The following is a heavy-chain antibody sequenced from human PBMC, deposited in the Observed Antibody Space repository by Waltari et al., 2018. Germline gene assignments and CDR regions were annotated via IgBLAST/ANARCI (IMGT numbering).Heavy chain of an antibody. CDR3: ARVVFGDFLGGWFDS. CDR1: GASLTTYY. D-gene: IGHD4-17*01. V-gene: IGHV4-59*01. J-gene: IGHJ5*01. Sequence: QVQLQESGPGLMKPSETLSLSCTVSGASLTTYYWSWIRQPPGKGLEYIGYIHDSGDTNYSPSLRSRVSMSMDTSKNQFSLNLKSVTAADTAVYYCARVVFGDFLGGWFDSWGRGTRVTVSS. CDR2: IHDSGDT.